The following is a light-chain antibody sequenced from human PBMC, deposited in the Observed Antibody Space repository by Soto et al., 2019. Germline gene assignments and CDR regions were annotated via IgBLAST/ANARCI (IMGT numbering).Light chain of an antibody. CDR2: GAS. J-gene: IGKJ3*01. CDR3: QQFGSSPLLT. Sequence: EIVLTQSPGTLSLSPGERATLSCRASQSVSSSYLAWYQQKPGQAPRLLIYGASSRATGIPDRFSGSGSGTDFTLTISRLEPEDFAVYYCQQFGSSPLLTFGPGTIVDVK. CDR1: QSVSSSY. V-gene: IGKV3-20*01.